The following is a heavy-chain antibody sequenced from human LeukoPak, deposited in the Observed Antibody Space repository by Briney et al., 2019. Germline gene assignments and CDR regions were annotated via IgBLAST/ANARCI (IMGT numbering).Heavy chain of an antibody. J-gene: IGHJ6*02. CDR3: ARAGYCSSTSCYYYYGMDV. Sequence: SETLSLTCAVYGGSFSGYYWSWIRQPPGKGLEWFGEINHSGSTNYNPSLKSRVTISVDTSKNQFSLKLSSVTAADTAVYYCARAGYCSSTSCYYYYGMDVWGQGTTVTVSS. V-gene: IGHV4-34*01. CDR2: INHSGST. D-gene: IGHD2-2*03. CDR1: GGSFSGYY.